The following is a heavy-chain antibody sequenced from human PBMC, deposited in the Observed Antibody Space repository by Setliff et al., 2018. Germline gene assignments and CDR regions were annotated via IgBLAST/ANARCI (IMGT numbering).Heavy chain of an antibody. J-gene: IGHJ3*02. CDR2: ISDSGST. CDR3: ARHNLHGTATTFAFDI. Sequence: NPSETLSLTCTVSGGSINSYYWSWIRQPPGKGLEWIAYISDSGSTNYNPSLKSRVTISLDTSKNQFSLKLSSVTAADTAVYYCARHNLHGTATTFAFDIWGQGTMVTVSS. D-gene: IGHD2-21*02. V-gene: IGHV4-59*08. CDR1: GGSINSYY.